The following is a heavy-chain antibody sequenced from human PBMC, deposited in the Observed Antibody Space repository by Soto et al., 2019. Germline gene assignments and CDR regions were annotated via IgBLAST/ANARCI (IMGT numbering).Heavy chain of an antibody. Sequence: GGSLRLSCAASGFTFSSYAMSWVRQDPGKGLEWVSAISGSGGSTYYADSVKGRFTISRDNSKNTLYLQMNSLRAEDTAVYYCAKDSGSGSYIRPPFYYGMDVWGQGTTVTVSS. J-gene: IGHJ6*02. CDR2: ISGSGGST. D-gene: IGHD3-10*01. CDR3: AKDSGSGSYIRPPFYYGMDV. V-gene: IGHV3-23*01. CDR1: GFTFSSYA.